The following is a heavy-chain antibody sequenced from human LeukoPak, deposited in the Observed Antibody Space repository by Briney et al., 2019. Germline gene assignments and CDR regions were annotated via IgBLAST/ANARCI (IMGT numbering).Heavy chain of an antibody. CDR3: AKTFGHGWSVEFDY. V-gene: IGHV3-48*03. D-gene: IGHD6-19*01. CDR1: GFTFSHYE. J-gene: IGHJ4*02. CDR2: ISSSGSTT. Sequence: PGGSLRLSCAASGFTFSHYEMNWVRQAPGKGLEWVSYISSSGSTTYYADSVKGRFTIFRDNAKNSLYLQVNSLSAEDTAFYYCAKTFGHGWSVEFDYWGQGTLVTVSS.